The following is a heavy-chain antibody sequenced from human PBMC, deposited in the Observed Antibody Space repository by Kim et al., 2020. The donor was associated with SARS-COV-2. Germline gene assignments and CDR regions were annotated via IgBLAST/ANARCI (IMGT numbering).Heavy chain of an antibody. CDR2: IWYDGSKT. V-gene: IGHV3-33*08. CDR3: ARELLLDY. D-gene: IGHD2-15*01. CDR1: GFTFSNYG. J-gene: IGHJ4*02. Sequence: GGSLRLSCAASGFTFSNYGMHWVRQAPGKGLEWVALIWYDGSKTYYTDSVKGRFTISRDNSKNTLYLQMNSLGAEDTAVYYCARELLLDYWGQGILVTVSS.